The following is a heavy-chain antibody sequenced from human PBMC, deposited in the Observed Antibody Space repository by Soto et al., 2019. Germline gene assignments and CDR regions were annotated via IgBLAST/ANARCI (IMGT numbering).Heavy chain of an antibody. CDR1: EYPFSGRY. Sequence: VASVKVSCKASEYPFSGRYLHWVRQAPGQGLEWMAMINPTTGGTKYAQKFQGRVSMTWDTSISTAYMEMSSLKSDDTAIYYCARGYCSSNGCSDYFDYWGQGTLVTVSS. D-gene: IGHD2-2*01. CDR2: INPTTGGT. CDR3: ARGYCSSNGCSDYFDY. J-gene: IGHJ4*02. V-gene: IGHV1-2*02.